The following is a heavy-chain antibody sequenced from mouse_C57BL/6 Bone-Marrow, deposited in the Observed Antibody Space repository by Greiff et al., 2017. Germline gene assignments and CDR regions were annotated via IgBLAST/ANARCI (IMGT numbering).Heavy chain of an antibody. D-gene: IGHD3-2*01. CDR1: GFTFSDAW. Sequence: EVMLVESGGGLVQPGGSMKLSCAASGFTFSDAWMDWVRQSPEKGLEWVAEIRNKANNHATYYAESVKGRFTISRDDSKISIYLQMHTLRTEDTCIYCITRDSSLAWFAYGGQGTLLTVSA. J-gene: IGHJ3*01. CDR2: IRNKANNHAT. CDR3: TRDSSLAWFAY. V-gene: IGHV6-6*01.